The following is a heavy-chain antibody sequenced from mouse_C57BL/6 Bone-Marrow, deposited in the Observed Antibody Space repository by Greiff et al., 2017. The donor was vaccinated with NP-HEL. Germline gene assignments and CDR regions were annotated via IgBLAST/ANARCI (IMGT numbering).Heavy chain of an antibody. Sequence: VQLQQSGAELVRPGASVKLSCTASGFNIKDDYMHWVKQRPEQGLEWIGWIDPENGDTEYASKFQGKATITADTSSNTAYLQLSSLTSEDTAVYYCTTLYYGSSSWFAYWGQGTLVTVSA. CDR2: IDPENGDT. CDR1: GFNIKDDY. D-gene: IGHD1-1*01. CDR3: TTLYYGSSSWFAY. V-gene: IGHV14-4*01. J-gene: IGHJ3*01.